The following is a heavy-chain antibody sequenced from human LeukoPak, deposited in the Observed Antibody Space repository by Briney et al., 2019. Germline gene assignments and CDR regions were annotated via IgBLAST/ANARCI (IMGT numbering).Heavy chain of an antibody. D-gene: IGHD3-10*01. J-gene: IGHJ5*02. CDR3: ARDISFRGVGGNWFDP. Sequence: SETLSLTCTVSGGSISSYYWSWIRQPAGKGLEWIGRIYTSGSTNYNPSLKSRVTMSVDTSKNQFSLKLSSVTAADTAVYYCARDISFRGVGGNWFDPWGQGTLVTVSS. CDR1: GGSISSYY. CDR2: IYTSGST. V-gene: IGHV4-4*07.